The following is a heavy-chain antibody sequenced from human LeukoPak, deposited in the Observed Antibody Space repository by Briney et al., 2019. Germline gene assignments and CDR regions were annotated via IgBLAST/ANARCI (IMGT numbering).Heavy chain of an antibody. CDR3: GFGYYARFDS. V-gene: IGHV4-39*01. D-gene: IGHD3-3*01. CDR2: LYYSGSA. J-gene: IGHJ4*02. Sequence: TTSETLSLTCTVSNGSISSSSYYWRWIRQPPGKGLEWIGSLYYSGSAYYSPSLKSRVTISVDTSKNQFSLKLTSVTAADTALYYCGFGYYARFDSWGQGALVTVSS. CDR1: NGSISSSSYY.